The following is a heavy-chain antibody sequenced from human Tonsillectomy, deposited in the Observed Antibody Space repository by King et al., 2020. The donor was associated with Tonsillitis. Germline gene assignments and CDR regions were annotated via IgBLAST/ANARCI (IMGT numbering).Heavy chain of an antibody. V-gene: IGHV4-59*01. CDR1: GGSISTYY. J-gene: IGHJ4*02. D-gene: IGHD3-3*01. Sequence: VQLQESGPGLVKPSETLSLTCTVSGGSISTYYWNWIRRPPGKGLEWIGYIYYNGITNYNPSLKSRVAISVDTSKNQFSLNLSSVTAADTAGYYCAREEWGDAYFDPWGRGTLVTVSS. CDR2: IYYNGIT. CDR3: AREEWGDAYFDP.